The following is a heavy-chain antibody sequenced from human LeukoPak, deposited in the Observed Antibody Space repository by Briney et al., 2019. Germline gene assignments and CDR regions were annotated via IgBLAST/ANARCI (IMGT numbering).Heavy chain of an antibody. CDR2: ISYDGSNK. V-gene: IGHV3-30-3*01. CDR1: GFTFSSYA. D-gene: IGHD4-17*01. J-gene: IGHJ4*02. Sequence: PGGSLRLSCAASGFTFSSYAMHWVRQAPGKGLEWVAVISYDGSNKYYADSVKGRFTISRDNSKNTLYLQMNSLRAEDTAVYYCARDLKSTVTGDYWGQGTLVTVSS. CDR3: ARDLKSTVTGDY.